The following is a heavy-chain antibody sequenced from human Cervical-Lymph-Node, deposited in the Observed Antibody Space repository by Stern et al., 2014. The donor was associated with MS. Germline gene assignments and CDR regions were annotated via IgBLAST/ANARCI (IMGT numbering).Heavy chain of an antibody. CDR3: ARGSSFSSSWYDY. D-gene: IGHD6-13*01. CDR1: GGSINSGGYY. CDR2: IYYSGNT. J-gene: IGHJ4*02. Sequence: VQLDESGPGLVKPSQTLSLTCTVSGGSINSGGYYWSWIRQHPGKGLEWIGYIYYSGNTNYNPSLKSRLTMSADTSKNQFSLKLSSVTAADTAVYYCARGSSFSSSWYDYWGQGTLVTVSS. V-gene: IGHV4-31*03.